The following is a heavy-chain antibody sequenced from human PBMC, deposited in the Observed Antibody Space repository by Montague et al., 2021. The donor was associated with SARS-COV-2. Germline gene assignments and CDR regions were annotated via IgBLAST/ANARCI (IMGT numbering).Heavy chain of an antibody. J-gene: IGHJ4*02. CDR3: AKVLGGWFPFPADY. V-gene: IGHV3-23*01. D-gene: IGHD6-19*01. CDR2: LSGSGGSL. CDR1: GFTFSSYA. Sequence: SLRLSCAASGFTFSSYAMSWVRQTPGKGLEWVSALSGSGGSLYYADSVKGRFTISRDNSKSTVYLWVNSLRADDTALYYCAKVLGGWFPFPADYWGQGTLVTVSS.